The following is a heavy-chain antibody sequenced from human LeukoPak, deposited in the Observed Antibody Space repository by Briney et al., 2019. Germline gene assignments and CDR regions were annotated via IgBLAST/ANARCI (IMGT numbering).Heavy chain of an antibody. CDR2: ISGSGGNT. CDR1: GFIFSNYA. CDR3: AKPLNDFWSGYYY. D-gene: IGHD3-3*01. V-gene: IGHV3-23*01. J-gene: IGHJ4*02. Sequence: PGGSLRLSCAASGFIFSNYAVSWVRQAPGKGLEWVSDISGSGGNTFYADSVKGRFTISRDDSKNTLYLQMNNLRAEDTAVYFCAKPLNDFWSGYYYWGQGTLVTVSS.